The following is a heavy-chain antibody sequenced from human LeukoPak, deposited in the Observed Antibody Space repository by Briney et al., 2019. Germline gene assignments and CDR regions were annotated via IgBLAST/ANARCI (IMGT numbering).Heavy chain of an antibody. Sequence: ASVKVSCKASGYTFTSYGISWVRQALGQGLEWMGWISAYNGNTNYAQKLQGRVTMTTDTSTSTAYMELRSLRSDDTAVYYCARTYTTDYGEPNSDYWGQGTLVTVSS. CDR2: ISAYNGNT. CDR1: GYTFTSYG. D-gene: IGHD4-17*01. J-gene: IGHJ4*02. V-gene: IGHV1-18*01. CDR3: ARTYTTDYGEPNSDY.